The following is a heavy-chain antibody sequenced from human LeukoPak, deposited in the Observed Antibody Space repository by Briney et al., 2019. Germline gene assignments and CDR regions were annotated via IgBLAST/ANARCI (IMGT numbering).Heavy chain of an antibody. V-gene: IGHV1-58*02. Sequence: SVKVSCKASGFTFTSSAMQWVRQARGQRLEWIGWIVVGSGNTNYAQKFQERVTITRDMSTGTAYMELSSLRSDDTAVYYCAANTPRVAREDAFDIWGQGTMLTVSS. CDR1: GFTFTSSA. CDR2: IVVGSGNT. J-gene: IGHJ3*02. CDR3: AANTPRVAREDAFDI. D-gene: IGHD2-15*01.